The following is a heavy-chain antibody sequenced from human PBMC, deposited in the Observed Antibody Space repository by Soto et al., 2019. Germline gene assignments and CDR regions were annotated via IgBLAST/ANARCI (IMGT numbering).Heavy chain of an antibody. CDR1: GYTFTSYA. D-gene: IGHD3-22*01. CDR2: INAGNGNT. CDR3: AGCSGYHERDDY. J-gene: IGHJ4*02. Sequence: GASVKVSCKASGYTFTSYAMHWVRQAPGQRLEWMGWINAGNGNTKYSQKFQGRVTITRDTSASTAYMELSSLRSEDTAVYYCAGCSGYHERDDYWGRGTLDPVSS. V-gene: IGHV1-3*01.